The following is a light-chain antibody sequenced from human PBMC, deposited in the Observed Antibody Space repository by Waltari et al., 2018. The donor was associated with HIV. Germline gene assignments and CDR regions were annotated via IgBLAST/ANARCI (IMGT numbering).Light chain of an antibody. CDR1: QSVSSN. CDR3: QQYNNWPPFT. V-gene: IGKV3-15*01. J-gene: IGKJ3*01. CDR2: GAS. Sequence: EIVMTQSPATLSVSPGERATLSCRASQSVSSNLAWYQQKPGQAPTLLIKGASTSAPGIPARFSGSWSGTEFTLTISSLQSEDFAVYYCQQYNNWPPFTFGPGTRVEIK.